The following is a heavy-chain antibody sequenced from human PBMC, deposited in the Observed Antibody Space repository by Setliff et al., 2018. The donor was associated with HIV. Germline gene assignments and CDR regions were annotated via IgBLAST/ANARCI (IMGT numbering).Heavy chain of an antibody. D-gene: IGHD3-10*01. V-gene: IGHV4-39*01. CDR3: VKHSGVASPNWFDP. Sequence: LSLTCTVSGGSISSRTYYWGCIRQPPGKGLEWIGSIYYSGTTYYNPSLKSRVTISIDTSKNQFSLNLSSVPAADTAVYYCVKHSGVASPNWFDPWGQGTLVTVSS. CDR1: GGSISSRTYY. J-gene: IGHJ5*02. CDR2: IYYSGTT.